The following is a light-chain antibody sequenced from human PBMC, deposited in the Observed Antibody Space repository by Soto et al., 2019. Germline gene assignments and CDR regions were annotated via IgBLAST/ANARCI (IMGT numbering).Light chain of an antibody. CDR1: QGVLYSSNNKNY. CDR2: WAS. CDR3: QQFYSVQYN. V-gene: IGKV4-1*01. J-gene: IGKJ2*01. Sequence: DIVMTQSPDSLAVSLGERATINCKSSQGVLYSSNNKNYLAWYQQKPGQPPKLLIDWASTRESGVPDRFSGRGSGTDFTLTISSLQAEDVAVYFCQQFYSVQYNFGKGTKVNI.